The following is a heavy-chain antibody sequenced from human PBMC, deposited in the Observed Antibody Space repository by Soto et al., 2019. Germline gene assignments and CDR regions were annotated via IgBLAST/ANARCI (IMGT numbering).Heavy chain of an antibody. Sequence: ASVKVSCKASGYTFTSYGISWVRQAPGQGLEWMGWISAYNGNTNYAQKLQGRVTMTTDTSTSTAYMELRSLRSDDTAVYYCARVNQNVLRFLEWLDGYYYYGMDVWGQGTTVTVSS. CDR3: ARVNQNVLRFLEWLDGYYYYGMDV. CDR2: ISAYNGNT. CDR1: GYTFTSYG. J-gene: IGHJ6*02. D-gene: IGHD3-3*01. V-gene: IGHV1-18*01.